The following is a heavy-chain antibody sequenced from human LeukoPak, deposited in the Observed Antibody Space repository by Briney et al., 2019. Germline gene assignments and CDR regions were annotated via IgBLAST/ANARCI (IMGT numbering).Heavy chain of an antibody. CDR3: VKAILSPIEGYFDSFGSFDY. CDR1: GFTFDDYG. D-gene: IGHD3-9*01. Sequence: PGRSLRLSCGVSGFTFDDYGMHWVRQRPGKGPEWVSGINWNSETIRYADSVKGRFTISRGNAKNSLYLQMNRLRVEDTALYYCVKAILSPIEGYFDSFGSFDYWGPGTLVTVSS. CDR2: INWNSETI. J-gene: IGHJ4*02. V-gene: IGHV3-9*01.